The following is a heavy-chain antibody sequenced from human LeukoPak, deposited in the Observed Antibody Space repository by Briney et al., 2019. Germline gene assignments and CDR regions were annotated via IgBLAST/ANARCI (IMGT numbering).Heavy chain of an antibody. V-gene: IGHV4-39*07. CDR2: IYYSGST. D-gene: IGHD3-22*01. CDR3: ARTQPRTYDYDSSGYYYAY. J-gene: IGHJ4*02. Sequence: PSETLSLTCTVSGGSISSSSYYWGWIRQPPWKGLEWIGSIYYSGSTYYNPSLKSRVTISVDTSKNQFSLKLSSVTAADTAMYYCARTQPRTYDYDSSGYYYAYWGQGTLVTVSS. CDR1: GGSISSSSYY.